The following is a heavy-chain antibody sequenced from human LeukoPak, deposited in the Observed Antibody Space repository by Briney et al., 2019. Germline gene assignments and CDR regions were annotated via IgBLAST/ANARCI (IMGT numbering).Heavy chain of an antibody. V-gene: IGHV4-59*01. CDR2: IYYSGST. CDR1: GGSINSYY. CDR3: ARGRFLDAFDI. Sequence: KPSETLSLTCTVSGGSINSYYWSWIRQPPGKGLEWVGYIYYSGSTNYNPSLKSRVTISVDKSKNQFSLKLSSVTAADTAVYYCARGRFLDAFDIWGQGTMVTVSS. J-gene: IGHJ3*02. D-gene: IGHD3-3*01.